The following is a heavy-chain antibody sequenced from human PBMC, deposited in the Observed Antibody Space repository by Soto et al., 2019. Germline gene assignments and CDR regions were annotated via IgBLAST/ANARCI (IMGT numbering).Heavy chain of an antibody. V-gene: IGHV4-59*01. CDR1: GGSISSYY. CDR2: IYYSGST. Sequence: SETLSLTCTFSGGSISSYYWSWIRQPPGKGLEWIGYIYYSGSTNYNPSLKSRVTISVDTSKNQFSLKLSSVTAADTAVYYCAREIRYCNSTSCHNWFDPWGQGTLVTVSS. D-gene: IGHD2-2*01. CDR3: AREIRYCNSTSCHNWFDP. J-gene: IGHJ5*02.